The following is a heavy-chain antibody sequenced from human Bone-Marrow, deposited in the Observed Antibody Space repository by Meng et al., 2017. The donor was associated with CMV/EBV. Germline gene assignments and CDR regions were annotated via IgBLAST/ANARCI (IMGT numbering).Heavy chain of an antibody. Sequence: SETLSLTCTVSGGSISSYYWSWIRQPPGKGLEWIGYIYYSGSTNYNPSLKSRVTISVDTSKNQFSLKLSSVTAADTAVYYCARGIITIFGVVHDAFDIWVQGTLATFSS. J-gene: IGHJ3*02. CDR1: GGSISSYY. V-gene: IGHV4-59*01. D-gene: IGHD3-3*01. CDR2: IYYSGST. CDR3: ARGIITIFGVVHDAFDI.